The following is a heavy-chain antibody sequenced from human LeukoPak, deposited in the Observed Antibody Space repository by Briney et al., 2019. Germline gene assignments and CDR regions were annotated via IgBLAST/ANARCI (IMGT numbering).Heavy chain of an antibody. V-gene: IGHV4-39*01. CDR1: DGSISSSSYS. CDR2: IYYSGST. CDR3: ARRIQLWFVDY. D-gene: IGHD5-18*01. J-gene: IGHJ4*02. Sequence: SETLSLTCTVSDGSISSSSYSWVWIRQPPGMGLEWIGSIYYSGSTYYNPSLKSRVTISVDTSKNQFSLKLSSVTAADAAVYYCARRIQLWFVDYWGQGILVTVSS.